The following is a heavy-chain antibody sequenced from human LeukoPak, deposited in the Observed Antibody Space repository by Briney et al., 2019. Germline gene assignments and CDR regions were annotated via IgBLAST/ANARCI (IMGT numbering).Heavy chain of an antibody. CDR1: GFTFSSYA. CDR2: ISSNGGST. Sequence: PGGSLRLSCAASGFTFSSYAMHWVRQAPGKGLEYVSAISSNGGSTYYANSVKGRLSISRDNSKNTLYLQMGSLRAEDMAVYYCARVGAHDAFHIWGQGTMVTVSS. V-gene: IGHV3-64*01. CDR3: ARVGAHDAFHI. D-gene: IGHD4/OR15-4a*01. J-gene: IGHJ3*02.